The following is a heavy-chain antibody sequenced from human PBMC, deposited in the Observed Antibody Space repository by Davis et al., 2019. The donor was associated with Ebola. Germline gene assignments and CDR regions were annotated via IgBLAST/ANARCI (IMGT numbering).Heavy chain of an antibody. CDR2: IKQDGSEK. D-gene: IGHD2-21*01. J-gene: IGHJ4*02. V-gene: IGHV3-7*01. CDR3: ARDISVVVIPDY. CDR1: GFTFSSYW. Sequence: GESLKISCAASGFTFSSYWMNWVRQAPGKGLEWVATIKQDGSEKYYVDSVKGRFTISRDNAKNSLYLQMNSLRAEDTAVYYCARDISVVVIPDYWGQGTLVTVSS.